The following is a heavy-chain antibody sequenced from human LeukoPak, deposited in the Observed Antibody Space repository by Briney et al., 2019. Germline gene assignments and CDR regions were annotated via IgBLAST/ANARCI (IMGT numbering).Heavy chain of an antibody. D-gene: IGHD3-10*01. CDR2: IYYSGST. V-gene: IGHV4-39*01. J-gene: IGHJ4*02. Sequence: PSETLSLTCTVSGGSTSSSSYYWGWIRQPPGKGLEWIGSIYYSGSTYYNPSLKGRVTISVDTSKNQFSLKLSSVTAADTAVYYCARQHYYGSGTLGYWGQGTLVTVSS. CDR1: GGSTSSSSYY. CDR3: ARQHYYGSGTLGY.